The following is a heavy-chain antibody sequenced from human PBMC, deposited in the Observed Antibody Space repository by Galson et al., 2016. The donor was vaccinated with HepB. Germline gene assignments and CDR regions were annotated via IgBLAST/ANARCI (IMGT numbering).Heavy chain of an antibody. D-gene: IGHD2-15*01. J-gene: IGHJ4*02. CDR3: ARAGSGGYCSGGSCYSLYYFDY. CDR1: GFTFSSYA. Sequence: SLRLSCAASGFTFSSYAMHWVRQAPGKGLEWVAVISYDGSNKYYADSVKGRFTISRDNSKNTLYLQMNSLRAEDTAVYYCARAGSGGYCSGGSCYSLYYFDYWGQGTLVTVSS. V-gene: IGHV3-30*04. CDR2: ISYDGSNK.